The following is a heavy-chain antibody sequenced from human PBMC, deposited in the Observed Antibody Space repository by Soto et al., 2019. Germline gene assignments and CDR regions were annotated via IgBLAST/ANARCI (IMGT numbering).Heavy chain of an antibody. CDR2: IYYSGST. J-gene: IGHJ4*02. Sequence: QLQLQESGPGLVKPSETLSLTCTVSGGSISSSSYYWGWIRQPPGKGLEWIGGIYYSGSTYYNPSLNSRVTISVDTSKNQFSLKLSSVTAADTAVYYCARLDYYDSSGYVDYWGQGTLVTVSS. D-gene: IGHD3-22*01. V-gene: IGHV4-39*01. CDR3: ARLDYYDSSGYVDY. CDR1: GGSISSSSYY.